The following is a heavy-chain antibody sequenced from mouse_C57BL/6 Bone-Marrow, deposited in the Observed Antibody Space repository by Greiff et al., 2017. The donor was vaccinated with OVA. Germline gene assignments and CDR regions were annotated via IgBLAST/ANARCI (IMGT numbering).Heavy chain of an antibody. CDR1: GFTFTDYY. D-gene: IGHD1-1*01. V-gene: IGHV7-3*01. Sequence: EVQLLESGGGLVQPGGSLSLSCAASGFTFTDYYMSWVRQPPGKELEWLGFIRNQANGYTTEYSVSGKGRFTIYRDNSQSILYIQMNALSAEDSATYYCARYSINTGVATGYYAMDYWGQGTSVTGSS. CDR2: IRNQANGYTT. J-gene: IGHJ4*01. CDR3: ARYSINTGVATGYYAMDY.